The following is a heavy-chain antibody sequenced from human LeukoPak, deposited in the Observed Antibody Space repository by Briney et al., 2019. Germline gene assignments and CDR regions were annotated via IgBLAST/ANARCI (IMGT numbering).Heavy chain of an antibody. CDR2: ISGSGGST. V-gene: IGHV3-23*01. Sequence: PGGSLRLSCAASGFXFSSYAMSWVRQAPGKGLEWVSSISGSGGSTHYADSVRGRFTISRDNSKSTLYLQMNSLRAEDTAIYYCAKMPAYYYDSSGYAFHFDYWGQGTLVTVSS. J-gene: IGHJ4*02. CDR3: AKMPAYYYDSSGYAFHFDY. D-gene: IGHD3-22*01. CDR1: GFXFSSYA.